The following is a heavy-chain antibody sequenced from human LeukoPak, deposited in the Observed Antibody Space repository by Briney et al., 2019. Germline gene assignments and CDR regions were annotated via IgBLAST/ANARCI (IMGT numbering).Heavy chain of an antibody. Sequence: GGSLRLSCAASGFTFSSYSMNWVRQAPGKGLEWVSSISSSSSYIYYADSVKGRFTISRDNAKNSLYLQMNSLRAEDTAVYYCAREYSSPGYYYYIDVWGKGTTVTVSS. V-gene: IGHV3-21*01. CDR1: GFTFSSYS. J-gene: IGHJ6*03. D-gene: IGHD6-13*01. CDR2: ISSSSSYI. CDR3: AREYSSPGYYYYIDV.